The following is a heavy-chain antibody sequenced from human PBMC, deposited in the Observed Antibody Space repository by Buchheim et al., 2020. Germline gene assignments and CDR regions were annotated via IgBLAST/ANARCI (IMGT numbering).Heavy chain of an antibody. D-gene: IGHD3-10*01. Sequence: QVQLQQWGAGLLKPSETLSLTCAVYGGSFSGYYWSWIRQPPGKGLEWIGEINHSGSTNYNPSLKSRVTISVAPSKNQFSLKLSSVTAADTAVYYCAGYGSGSYRPRYYYGMDVWGQGTT. J-gene: IGHJ6*02. V-gene: IGHV4-34*01. CDR3: AGYGSGSYRPRYYYGMDV. CDR1: GGSFSGYY. CDR2: INHSGST.